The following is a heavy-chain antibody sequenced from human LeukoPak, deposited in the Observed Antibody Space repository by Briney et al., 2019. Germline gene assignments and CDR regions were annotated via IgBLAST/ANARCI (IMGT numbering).Heavy chain of an antibody. CDR1: GFTISSYA. J-gene: IGHJ4*02. D-gene: IGHD5-18*01. Sequence: GGSLRLSCAASGFTISSYAMSWVRQAPGKGLEWVSAISGSGGSTYYADSVKGRFTISRDNSKNTLYLQMNSLRAEDTAVYYCAKDSSSIRGYSYGYRDYWGQGTLVTVSS. V-gene: IGHV3-23*01. CDR2: ISGSGGST. CDR3: AKDSSSIRGYSYGYRDY.